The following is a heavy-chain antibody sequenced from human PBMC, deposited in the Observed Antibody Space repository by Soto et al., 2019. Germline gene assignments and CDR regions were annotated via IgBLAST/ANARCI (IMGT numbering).Heavy chain of an antibody. J-gene: IGHJ5*02. V-gene: IGHV1-2*04. Sequence: ASVKVSSKASGYTSTGYYMHWVRQAPGQGLGWMGWINPNSGGTNYARKSQGWVTMTRDTSISTAYMELSRLRSDDTAVYYCARGGGSTRQSWFDPWGQGTLVTVSS. CDR2: INPNSGGT. D-gene: IGHD6-13*01. CDR3: ARGGGSTRQSWFDP. CDR1: GYTSTGYY.